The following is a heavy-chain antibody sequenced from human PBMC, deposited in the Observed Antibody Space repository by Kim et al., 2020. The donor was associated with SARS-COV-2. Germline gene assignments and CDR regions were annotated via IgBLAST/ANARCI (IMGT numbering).Heavy chain of an antibody. Sequence: GGSLRLSCAASGFTFSNYWMSWVRQAPGKGLEWVANIKRDGSEKCYVDSVRGRFTISRDNAQNSLFLQMNSLRVEDTAVCYCTSWGAGNYWGPGTLVTVSS. CDR1: GFTFSNYW. CDR3: TSWGAGNY. V-gene: IGHV3-7*01. D-gene: IGHD6-13*01. CDR2: IKRDGSEK. J-gene: IGHJ4*02.